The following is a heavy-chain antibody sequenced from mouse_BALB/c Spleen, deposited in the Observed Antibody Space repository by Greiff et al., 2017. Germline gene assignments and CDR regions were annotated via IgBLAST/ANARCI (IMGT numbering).Heavy chain of an antibody. CDR3: VRRIYYDYDYAMDY. CDR2: IWAGGST. CDR1: GFSLTSYG. J-gene: IGHJ4*01. V-gene: IGHV2-9*02. Sequence: VQLQESGPGLVAPSQSLSITCTVSGFSLTSYGVHWVRQPPGKGLEWLGVIWAGGSTNYNSAFMSRLSISKDNSKSQVFLKMNSLQTDDTAIYYCVRRIYYDYDYAMDYWGQGTSVTDSS. D-gene: IGHD2-4*01.